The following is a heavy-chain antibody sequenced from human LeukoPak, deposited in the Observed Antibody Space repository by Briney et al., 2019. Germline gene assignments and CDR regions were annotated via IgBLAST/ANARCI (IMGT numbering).Heavy chain of an antibody. J-gene: IGHJ4*02. Sequence: PSGTLSLTCTGSGGSITDQYRSWIRQPPGKALEWIGYIYYSGNTDYNPSLKSRVSISEDTSKNQFSLTLSSVTAADTAVYYCARGGVGARYTYFDTWGQGILITVST. CDR1: GGSITDQY. CDR3: ARGGVGARYTYFDT. CDR2: IYYSGNT. V-gene: IGHV4-59*11. D-gene: IGHD1-26*01.